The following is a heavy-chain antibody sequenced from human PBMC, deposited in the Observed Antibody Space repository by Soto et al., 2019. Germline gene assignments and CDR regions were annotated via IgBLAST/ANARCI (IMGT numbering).Heavy chain of an antibody. Sequence: PGRSLRLSCAAAGFTFSDYYMSWIRQAAGKGLEWVSYISSSGSTIYYADSVKGRFTISRENAKNSLYLQMNSLRAEDTAVYYCARDPTGGDYGPFDYWGQGTLVTVSS. CDR1: GFTFSDYY. D-gene: IGHD4-17*01. V-gene: IGHV3-11*01. J-gene: IGHJ4*02. CDR3: ARDPTGGDYGPFDY. CDR2: ISSSGSTI.